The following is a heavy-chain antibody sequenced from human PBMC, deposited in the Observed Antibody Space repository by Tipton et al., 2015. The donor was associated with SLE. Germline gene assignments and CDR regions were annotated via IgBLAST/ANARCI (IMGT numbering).Heavy chain of an antibody. D-gene: IGHD2-2*02. Sequence: TLSLTCTVSGGSISSNTHRWGWIRQTPGKGLEWIGSASYTGYTNYNPSLKSRVAISADTSKNHFSLKLSSVTVADTAVYYCARLYGSDFDFWGQGTMVIVSS. CDR3: ARLYGSDFDF. V-gene: IGHV4-39*07. CDR2: ASYTGYT. J-gene: IGHJ3*01. CDR1: GGSISSNTHR.